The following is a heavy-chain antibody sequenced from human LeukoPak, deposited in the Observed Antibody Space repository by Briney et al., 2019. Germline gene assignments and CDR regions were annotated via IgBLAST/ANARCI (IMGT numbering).Heavy chain of an antibody. D-gene: IGHD2-21*01. Sequence: SQTLSLTCAISGDSVSSNSAAWNWIRQSPSRGLEWLGRTYYRSKWYNDYAVSVKSRITINPDTSKDQFSLQLDSVTPEDTAVYYCCHSLSGRTGAFDIWGRGTVVTVSS. CDR2: TYYRSKWYN. CDR3: CHSLSGRTGAFDI. CDR1: GDSVSSNSAA. J-gene: IGHJ3*02. V-gene: IGHV6-1*01.